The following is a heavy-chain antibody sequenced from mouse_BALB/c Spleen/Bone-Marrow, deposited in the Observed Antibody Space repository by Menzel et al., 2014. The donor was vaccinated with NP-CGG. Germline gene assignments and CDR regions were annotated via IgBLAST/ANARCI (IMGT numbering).Heavy chain of an antibody. CDR2: ISTYNGNT. CDR1: GYTFXDYA. Sequence: VQRVESGPEVVRPGVSVKISCKGSGYTFXDYAMHWVKQSHAKSLEWIGVISTYNGNTNYNQKFKGKATMTVDKSSSTAYMELARLTSEDSAIYYCAREVRAPWYAMDYWGQGTSVTVSS. CDR3: AREVRAPWYAMDY. J-gene: IGHJ4*01. D-gene: IGHD2-14*01. V-gene: IGHV1-67*01.